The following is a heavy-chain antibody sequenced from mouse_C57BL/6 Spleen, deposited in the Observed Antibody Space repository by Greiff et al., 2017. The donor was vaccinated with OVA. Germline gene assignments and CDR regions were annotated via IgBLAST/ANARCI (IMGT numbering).Heavy chain of an antibody. J-gene: IGHJ4*01. D-gene: IGHD3-1*01. V-gene: IGHV5-16*01. Sequence: EVKLMESEGGLVQPGSSMKLSCTASGFTFSDYYMAWVRQVPEKGLEWVANINYDGSSTYYLDSLKSRFIISRDNAKNILYLQMSSLKSEDTATYYCAREAAGLDYWGQGTSVTVSS. CDR2: INYDGSST. CDR3: AREAAGLDY. CDR1: GFTFSDYY.